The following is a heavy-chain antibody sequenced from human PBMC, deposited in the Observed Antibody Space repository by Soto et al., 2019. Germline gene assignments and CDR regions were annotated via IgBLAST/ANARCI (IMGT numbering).Heavy chain of an antibody. Sequence: PSETLSLTCTVSGGSVSSGSYYWSWIRQPPGKGLEWIGYIYYSGSTNYNPSLKSRVTISVDTSKNQFSLKLSSVTAVDTAVYYCAREDNWNYNYGMDVWGQGTTVTVSS. V-gene: IGHV4-61*01. CDR1: GGSVSSGSYY. CDR2: IYYSGST. J-gene: IGHJ6*02. CDR3: AREDNWNYNYGMDV. D-gene: IGHD1-20*01.